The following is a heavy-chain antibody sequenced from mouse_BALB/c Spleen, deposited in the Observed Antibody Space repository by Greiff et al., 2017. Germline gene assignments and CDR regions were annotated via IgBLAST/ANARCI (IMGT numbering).Heavy chain of an antibody. V-gene: IGHV1-9*01. J-gene: IGHJ1*01. CDR3: ARGGDGNWYFDV. CDR1: GYTFSSYW. CDR2: ILPGSGST. D-gene: IGHD3-3*01. Sequence: QVQLQQSGPQLVRPGASVKISCKATGYTFSSYWIEWVKQRPGHGLEWIGEILPGSGSTNYNEKFKGKATFTADTSSNTAYMQLSSLTSEDSAVYYCARGGDGNWYFDVWGAGTTVTVSS.